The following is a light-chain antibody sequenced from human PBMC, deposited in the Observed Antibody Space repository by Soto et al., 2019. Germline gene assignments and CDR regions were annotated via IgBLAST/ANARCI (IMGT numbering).Light chain of an antibody. V-gene: IGKV3-20*01. CDR2: GAS. CDR1: QSVSSSY. Sequence: VLTHPPATLSLSPGEPATLPCRASQSVSSSYLAWYQQKPGQAPRLLIYGASSRATGIPDRFSGSGSGTDFTLTISRLEPEDFAVYYCQQYGSSPRTFGQGTKVDIK. J-gene: IGKJ1*01. CDR3: QQYGSSPRT.